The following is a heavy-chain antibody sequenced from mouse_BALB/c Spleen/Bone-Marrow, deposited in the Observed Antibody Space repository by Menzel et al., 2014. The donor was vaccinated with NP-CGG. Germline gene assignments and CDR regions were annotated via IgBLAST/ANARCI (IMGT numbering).Heavy chain of an antibody. J-gene: IGHJ4*01. V-gene: IGHV1S41*01. CDR1: GYTFTNYW. CDR2: IAPGSGST. CDR3: AREICYGNYVYAMDY. D-gene: IGHD2-1*01. Sequence: DLVKPGASVKLSCKASGYTFTNYWINWIKQRPGQGLEWIGRIAPGSGSTYYNEMFKGKATLTVDTSSSTAFIQHSNLSTADSAVYYCAREICYGNYVYAMDYWGQGTSVTVSS.